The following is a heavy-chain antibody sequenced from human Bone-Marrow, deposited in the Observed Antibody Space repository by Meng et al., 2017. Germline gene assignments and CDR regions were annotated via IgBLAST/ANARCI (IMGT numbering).Heavy chain of an antibody. Sequence: SETLSLTCTVSGGSISSSSYYWGWIRQPPGKGLEWIGSIYYSGSTYYNPSLKSRVTISVDTSKNQFSLKLSSVTAADTAVYDCSRDRSLTPQDNWFDPWGQGTLVTVSS. CDR2: IYYSGST. D-gene: IGHD3-10*01. J-gene: IGHJ5*02. CDR3: SRDRSLTPQDNWFDP. CDR1: GGSISSSSYY. V-gene: IGHV4-39*07.